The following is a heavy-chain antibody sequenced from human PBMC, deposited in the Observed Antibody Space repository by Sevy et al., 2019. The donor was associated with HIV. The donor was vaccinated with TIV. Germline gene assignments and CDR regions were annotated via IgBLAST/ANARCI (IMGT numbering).Heavy chain of an antibody. Sequence: GGSLRLSCAATGFTVSNYAMHWVRQAPGKGMEWVAIIWSDGAFQYHGDSVKGRFTISRDNSKTTLYLQMNKVRVEDTAVYYCARGGYYYDNAAYYALDSWGQGTLVTVSS. CDR2: IWSDGAFQ. CDR3: ARGGYYYDNAAYYALDS. V-gene: IGHV3-33*01. CDR1: GFTVSNYA. D-gene: IGHD3-22*01. J-gene: IGHJ4*02.